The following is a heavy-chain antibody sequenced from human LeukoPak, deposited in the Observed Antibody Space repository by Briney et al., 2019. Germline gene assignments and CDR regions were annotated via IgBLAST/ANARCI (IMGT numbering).Heavy chain of an antibody. CDR1: GYTFTGYY. J-gene: IGHJ4*02. Sequence: ASVKVSCKASGYTFTGYYMHWVRQAPGQGLEWMGWINPNSGGTNYAQKFQGRVTMTRDTSISTAYMELSRLRSDDTAVYYCARADYGGNSGYDYWGQGILVTVSS. CDR3: ARADYGGNSGYDY. D-gene: IGHD4-23*01. V-gene: IGHV1-2*02. CDR2: INPNSGGT.